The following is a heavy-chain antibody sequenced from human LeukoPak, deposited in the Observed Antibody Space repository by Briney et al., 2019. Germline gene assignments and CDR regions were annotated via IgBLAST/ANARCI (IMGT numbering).Heavy chain of an antibody. CDR2: IYYSGST. Sequence: PSETLFLTCTVSGGSISSGDYYWSWIRQPPGKGLEWIGYIYYSGSTYYNPSLKSRVTISVDTSKNQFSLKLSSVTAADTAVYYCASRGHSSGWYFFDYWGQGTLVTVSS. V-gene: IGHV4-30-4*01. D-gene: IGHD6-19*01. J-gene: IGHJ4*02. CDR1: GGSISSGDYY. CDR3: ASRGHSSGWYFFDY.